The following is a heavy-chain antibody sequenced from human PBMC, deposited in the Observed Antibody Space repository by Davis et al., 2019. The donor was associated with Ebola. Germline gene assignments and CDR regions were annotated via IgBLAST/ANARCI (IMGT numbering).Heavy chain of an antibody. D-gene: IGHD3-9*01. V-gene: IGHV3-74*01. CDR2: INSDGSST. Sequence: GESLKISCAASGFTFSSYWMHWVRQAPGKGLVWVSRINSDGSSTSYADSVKGRFTISRDNAKNTLYLQMNSLRAEDTAVYYCAREPIRTTGLDKGDYWGQGTLVTVSS. J-gene: IGHJ4*02. CDR3: AREPIRTTGLDKGDY. CDR1: GFTFSSYW.